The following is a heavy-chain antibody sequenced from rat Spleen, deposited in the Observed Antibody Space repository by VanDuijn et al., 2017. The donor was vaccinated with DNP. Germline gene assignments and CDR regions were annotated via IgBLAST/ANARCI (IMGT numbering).Heavy chain of an antibody. Sequence: QVQLKESGPGLVQPSQTLSLTCTVSGFSLTNYNVHRVRQPTGIGLELIGIIWTKXSTDYSSDLRSXXSISRDTSKSXNXLEXXXLXXXDIXXXYCXXXRPXXGGXXXWGQGVXXTV. J-gene: IGHJ2*01. CDR3: XXXRPXXGGXXX. D-gene: IGHD3-2*01. V-gene: IGHV2-30*01. CDR2: IWTKXST. CDR1: GFSLTNYN.